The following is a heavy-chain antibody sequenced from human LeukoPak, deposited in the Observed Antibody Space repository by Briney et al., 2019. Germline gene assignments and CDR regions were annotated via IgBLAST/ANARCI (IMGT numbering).Heavy chain of an antibody. CDR3: ARRGGYSGYEQV. CDR2: IYASVNT. CDR1: GGSLSSYY. D-gene: IGHD5-12*01. J-gene: IGHJ4*02. Sequence: PSETLSLTCSVSGGSLSSYYWSWIRQPPGQGLEWIGYIYASVNTNYNPPLKSRVAISVDTSKNQFSLTLSSVTAADTAVYYCARRGGYSGYEQVWGQGTLVTVSS. V-gene: IGHV4-59*08.